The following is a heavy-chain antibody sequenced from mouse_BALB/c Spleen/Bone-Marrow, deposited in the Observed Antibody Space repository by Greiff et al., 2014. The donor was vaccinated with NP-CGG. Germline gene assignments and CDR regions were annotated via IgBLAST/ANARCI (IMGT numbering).Heavy chain of an antibody. CDR1: GFSLTGYG. CDR3: ARDSFLITRALDY. V-gene: IGHV2-6-7*01. CDR2: IWGDGST. Sequence: QVQLKESGPGLVAPSQSLSITRTVSGFSLTGYGVSWVRQPPGKGLEWLGMIWGDGSTDYNSALKSRLSITKDNSKSQVFLKMSSLQTDDTARYYCARDSFLITRALDYWGQGTSVTVSS. J-gene: IGHJ4*01. D-gene: IGHD2-4*01.